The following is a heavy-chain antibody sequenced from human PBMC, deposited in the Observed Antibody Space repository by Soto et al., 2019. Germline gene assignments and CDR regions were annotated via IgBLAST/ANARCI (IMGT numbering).Heavy chain of an antibody. CDR3: AGGDSSSPRAEVDY. CDR2: IWSDGSNR. V-gene: IGHV3-33*01. Sequence: QVQLVESGGGVVQPGTSLRLSCAASGFTFNSYGMHWVRQASGKGLEWVAVIWSDGSNRYYGDSVKGRFTSSRDNSKSTLDLDMDSLRAEDTALYYCAGGDSSSPRAEVDYWGQGTLVTVSS. J-gene: IGHJ4*02. D-gene: IGHD3-22*01. CDR1: GFTFNSYG.